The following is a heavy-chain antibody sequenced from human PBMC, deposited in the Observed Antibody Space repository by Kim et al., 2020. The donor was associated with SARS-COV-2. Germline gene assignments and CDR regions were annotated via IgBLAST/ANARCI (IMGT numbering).Heavy chain of an antibody. Sequence: GGSLRLSCAASQFTFSSYAMHWVRQAPGKGLEWVAVTSYDGSDIYYADSVKGRFTISRDNSKNALYLQMNSLRADDTAVYYCTRGGYFDWLSAFDYWGQG. CDR3: TRGGYFDWLSAFDY. V-gene: IGHV3-30*04. CDR1: QFTFSSYA. J-gene: IGHJ4*02. CDR2: TSYDGSDI. D-gene: IGHD3-9*01.